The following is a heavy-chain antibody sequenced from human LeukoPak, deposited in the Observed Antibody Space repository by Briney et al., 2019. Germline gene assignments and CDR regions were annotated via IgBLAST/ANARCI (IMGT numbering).Heavy chain of an antibody. V-gene: IGHV6-1*01. D-gene: IGHD6-13*01. CDR3: SRSLVRQQVEAFDY. J-gene: IGHJ4*02. CDR1: GDSVSSKSAA. Sequence: SQTLSLTCAISGDSVSSKSAAWNWIRQSPSRGLEWLGSTYYRSKWYDDYAVSVKSRITINADTSKNQFSLHLNSVTPEDTAVYYCSRSLVRQQVEAFDYWGQGTLVTVSS. CDR2: TYYRSKWYD.